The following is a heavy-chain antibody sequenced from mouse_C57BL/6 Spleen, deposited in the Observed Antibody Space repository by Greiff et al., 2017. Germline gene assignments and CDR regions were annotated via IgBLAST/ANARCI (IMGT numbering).Heavy chain of an antibody. D-gene: IGHD1-1*01. J-gene: IGHJ2*01. CDR2: IYPGSGST. V-gene: IGHV1-55*01. Sequence: QVQLQQPGAELVKPGASVKMSCKASGYTFTSYWITWVKQRPGQGLEWIGDIYPGSGSTNYNEKFKSKATLTVDTSSSTAYMQLSSLTSEDSAVYYCARWDPTVVGPCFDYWGQGTTLTVSS. CDR3: ARWDPTVVGPCFDY. CDR1: GYTFTSYW.